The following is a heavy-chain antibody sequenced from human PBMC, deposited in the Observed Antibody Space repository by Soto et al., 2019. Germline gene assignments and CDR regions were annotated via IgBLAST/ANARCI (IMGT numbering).Heavy chain of an antibody. CDR3: ARDSTSWFPYYGIDV. CDR2: ISDSGST. Sequence: SETLSLTCTVSGGSIDYYRWSWIRQPPGKGLEWIGDISDSGSTNYNLSLRSRVTILVDTSKNQFSLKLNSVTAADTAVYYCARDSTSWFPYYGIDVWGQGTTVTVSS. CDR1: GGSIDYYR. D-gene: IGHD6-13*01. V-gene: IGHV4-59*01. J-gene: IGHJ6*02.